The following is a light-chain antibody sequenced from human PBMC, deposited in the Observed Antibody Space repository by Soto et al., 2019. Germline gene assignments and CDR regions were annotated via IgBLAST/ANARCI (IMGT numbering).Light chain of an antibody. CDR1: SSDVGGYDY. V-gene: IGLV2-14*01. CDR3: SSYSISTAYL. CDR2: EVS. J-gene: IGLJ1*01. Sequence: QSVLTQPASVSGSPGQSITISCTGTSSDVGGYDYVSWYQLHPGKAPKLMLFEVSNRPSGVSYRFSGSKSGTTASLTISGLQAEDEADYFCSSYSISTAYLFGTGTKVTVL.